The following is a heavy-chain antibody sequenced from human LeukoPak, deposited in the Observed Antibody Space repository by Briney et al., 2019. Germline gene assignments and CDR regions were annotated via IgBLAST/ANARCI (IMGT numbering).Heavy chain of an antibody. CDR1: SYTFTRYG. J-gene: IGHJ4*02. CDR2: ISGSNGNT. V-gene: IGHV1-18*01. D-gene: IGHD2-8*01. CDR3: ARDNDFDY. Sequence: ASVKVSCKASSYTFTRYGISWVRPAPGQGLEWMGWISGSNGNTNYAQKFQGRVTMTRDMSTSTVYMELSSLRSEDTAVYYCARDNDFDYWGEGTLVTVSS.